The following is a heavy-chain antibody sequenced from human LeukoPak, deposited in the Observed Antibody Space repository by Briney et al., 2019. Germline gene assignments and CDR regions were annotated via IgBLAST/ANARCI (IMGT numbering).Heavy chain of an antibody. CDR3: ARDNYDILTGYQPNFDY. J-gene: IGHJ4*02. CDR2: IYYSGST. Sequence: SETLSLTCTVSGGSISSSSYYWGWIRQPPGKGLEWIGSIYYSGSTYYNPSLKSRVTISVDTSKNQFSLKLSSVTAADTAVYYCARDNYDILTGYQPNFDYWGQGTLVTVSS. V-gene: IGHV4-39*07. CDR1: GGSISSSSYY. D-gene: IGHD3-9*01.